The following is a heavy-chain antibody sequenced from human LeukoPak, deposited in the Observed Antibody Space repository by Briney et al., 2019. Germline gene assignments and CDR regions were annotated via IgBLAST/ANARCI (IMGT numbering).Heavy chain of an antibody. V-gene: IGHV3-21*01. D-gene: IGHD5-18*01. CDR1: GFTFSVYT. Sequence: NPGGSLRLSCAASGFTFSVYTMNWVRQAPGKGLEWVSSISSSSYMYYADSVKGRFTISRDNAKNSLFLLMNSLRAEDTAVYYCARELKTGYSYAPFDCWGQGTLVTVSS. CDR2: ISSSSYM. CDR3: ARELKTGYSYAPFDC. J-gene: IGHJ4*02.